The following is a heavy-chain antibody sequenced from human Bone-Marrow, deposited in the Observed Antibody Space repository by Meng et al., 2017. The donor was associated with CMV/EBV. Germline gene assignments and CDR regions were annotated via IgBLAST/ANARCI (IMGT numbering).Heavy chain of an antibody. V-gene: IGHV3-23*01. CDR1: GLTFSTYA. Sequence: GGSLRLSCAVSGLTFSTYAINWVRQAPGKGLQCVSVISGSGSSTYYTDSVKGRFTISRDNSKNTLYLQMNSLRAEDTAVYYCARISITMIDEHAFDIWGQGTIVTVSS. J-gene: IGHJ3*02. CDR2: ISGSGSST. CDR3: ARISITMIDEHAFDI. D-gene: IGHD3-22*01.